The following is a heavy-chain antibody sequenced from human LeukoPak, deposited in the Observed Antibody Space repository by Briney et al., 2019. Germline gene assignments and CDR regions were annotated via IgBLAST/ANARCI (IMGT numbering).Heavy chain of an antibody. V-gene: IGHV4-39*01. Sequence: SETLSLTCIVSGDSVSRSSYYWGWVRQPPGKGLEWIGSIFSGTTYYNPSLKSRVTISLNSSKNQFSLNLNSVTAADSAVYYCARQGERPGISAYWGQGTLVTVSS. D-gene: IGHD1-26*01. CDR1: GDSVSRSSYY. J-gene: IGHJ4*02. CDR3: ARQGERPGISAY. CDR2: IFSGTT.